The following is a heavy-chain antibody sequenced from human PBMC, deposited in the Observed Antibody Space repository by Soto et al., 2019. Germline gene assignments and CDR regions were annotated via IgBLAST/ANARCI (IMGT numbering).Heavy chain of an antibody. CDR2: IYYSGST. J-gene: IGHJ4*02. CDR3: ARVKAGVVY. D-gene: IGHD6-13*01. Sequence: QVQLQESGPGLVKPSQTLSLTCTVSGGSISSGDYFWSWIRQPPGKGLEWIGYIYYSGSTYYNPSLKSRVTLSVDPSKIQFSLKPSSVTAADTAAYYCARVKAGVVYWGQGTLVTVFS. V-gene: IGHV4-30-4*01. CDR1: GGSISSGDYF.